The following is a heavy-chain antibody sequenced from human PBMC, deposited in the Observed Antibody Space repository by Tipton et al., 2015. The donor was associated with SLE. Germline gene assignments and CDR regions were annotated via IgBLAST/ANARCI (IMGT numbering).Heavy chain of an antibody. Sequence: TLSLTCTVSGGSFTSGSYYWSWVRQPAGKGLEWIGRIYTSGSTNYNPSLKSRVTISVDTSKKQFSLNLSSVTAADTAVYYCAREGRVPPLRFLEWLPRSGWFDPWGQGTLVTVSS. J-gene: IGHJ5*02. CDR3: AREGRVPPLRFLEWLPRSGWFDP. V-gene: IGHV4-61*02. CDR1: GGSFTSGSYY. CDR2: IYTSGST. D-gene: IGHD3-3*01.